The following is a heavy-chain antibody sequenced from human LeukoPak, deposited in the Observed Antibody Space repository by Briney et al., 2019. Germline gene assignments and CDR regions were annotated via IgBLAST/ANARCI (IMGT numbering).Heavy chain of an antibody. D-gene: IGHD1-26*01. CDR3: AKDEGRAYSGSSHYDYYGMDV. CDR1: GLTFDDYA. Sequence: GGSLRLSCAASGLTFDDYAMHWVRQAPGKGLEWVSLISWDGGSTDYADSVKGRFTISGDNSKNSLYLQMNSLRAEDTALYYCAKDEGRAYSGSSHYDYYGMDVWGQGTTVTVSS. J-gene: IGHJ6*02. V-gene: IGHV3-43D*03. CDR2: ISWDGGST.